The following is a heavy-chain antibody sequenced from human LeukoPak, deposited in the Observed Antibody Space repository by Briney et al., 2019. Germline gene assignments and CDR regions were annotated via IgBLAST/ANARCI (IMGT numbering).Heavy chain of an antibody. D-gene: IGHD3-10*01. CDR3: AGGNYGSGSYGLRPFDY. Sequence: PSETLSLTCTVSGGSISSSSYYWGWIRQPPGKGLEWIGSIYYSGSTYYNPSLKSRVTISVDTSKNQFSLKLSSVTAADTAVYYCAGGNYGSGSYGLRPFDYWGQGTLVTVSS. V-gene: IGHV4-39*07. CDR2: IYYSGST. CDR1: GGSISSSSYY. J-gene: IGHJ4*02.